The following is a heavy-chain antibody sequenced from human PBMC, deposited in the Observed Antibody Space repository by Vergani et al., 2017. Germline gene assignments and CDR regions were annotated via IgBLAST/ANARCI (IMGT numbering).Heavy chain of an antibody. J-gene: IGHJ6*02. Sequence: EVQLLQSGGGVIQPGGSVRLSCAASGFTFSACPMTWVRQAPGKGLEWVTLISWDGGSTYYADSVKGRFTISRDNSKNSLYLQMNSLRADDTALYYCARDFRVRSDHYFYGIDVWGQGTTVTVSS. D-gene: IGHD3-10*01. V-gene: IGHV3-43D*03. CDR2: ISWDGGST. CDR3: ARDFRVRSDHYFYGIDV. CDR1: GFTFSACP.